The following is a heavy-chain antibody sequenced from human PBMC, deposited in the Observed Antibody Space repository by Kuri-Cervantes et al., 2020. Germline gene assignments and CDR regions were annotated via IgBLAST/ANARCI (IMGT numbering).Heavy chain of an antibody. CDR3: ARAVVVTATTYWYFDL. V-gene: IGHV1-18*01. CDR1: GYTFTSYG. J-gene: IGHJ2*01. Sequence: ASVKVSCKASGYTFTSYGISWVRQAPEQGLEWMGWISAYNGNTNYAQKLQGRVTMTTDTSTSTAYMELRSLRSDDTAVYYCARAVVVTATTYWYFDLWGRGTLVTVSS. CDR2: ISAYNGNT. D-gene: IGHD2-21*02.